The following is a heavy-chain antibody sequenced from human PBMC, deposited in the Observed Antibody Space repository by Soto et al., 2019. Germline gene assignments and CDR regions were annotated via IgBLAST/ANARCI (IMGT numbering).Heavy chain of an antibody. CDR1: GGSISSSSYY. D-gene: IGHD6-13*01. J-gene: IGHJ5*02. Sequence: SETLSLTCTVSGGSISSSSYYWGWIRQPPGKGLEWTARIHYSGSTFYNQSLKSRVIISVDSSKNQVSLKLSSVTAADAAVYYCARHQSHSSSYVDPWGQGTLVTVSS. CDR2: IHYSGST. V-gene: IGHV4-39*01. CDR3: ARHQSHSSSYVDP.